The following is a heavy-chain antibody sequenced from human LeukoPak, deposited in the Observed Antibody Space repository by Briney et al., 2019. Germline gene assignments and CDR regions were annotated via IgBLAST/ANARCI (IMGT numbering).Heavy chain of an antibody. Sequence: GGSLRLSCAASGFIFRNYAMSWVRQAPGKGLEWVSAITGSGDTTYYADSVKGRFTISRDNSKNTLYVEMNTLRVEDTAIYYCARWGDYDILTGYYVPGFWGQGTLVTVSS. D-gene: IGHD3-9*01. CDR2: ITGSGDTT. V-gene: IGHV3-23*01. CDR1: GFIFRNYA. CDR3: ARWGDYDILTGYYVPGF. J-gene: IGHJ4*02.